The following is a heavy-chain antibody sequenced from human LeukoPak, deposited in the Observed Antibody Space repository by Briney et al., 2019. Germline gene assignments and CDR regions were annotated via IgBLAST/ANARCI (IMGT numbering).Heavy chain of an antibody. CDR2: ISGSDGIT. V-gene: IGHV3-23*01. CDR1: GFTFGSYA. CDR3: AKTRAGNSSGRDPGWPMDY. D-gene: IGHD3-22*01. J-gene: IGHJ4*02. Sequence: GGSLRLSCAASGFTFGSYAIYWVRQAPGKGLEWVSGISGSDGITYFADSVKGRFTISRDNSRNTVYLQINSLRAEDTALYYCAKTRAGNSSGRDPGWPMDYWGQGTLVTVSS.